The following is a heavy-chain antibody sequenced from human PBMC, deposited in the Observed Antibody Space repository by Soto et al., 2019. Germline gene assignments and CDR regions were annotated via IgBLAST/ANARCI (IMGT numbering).Heavy chain of an antibody. Sequence: QMQLVQSGAEVKKTGSSVKVSCKASGYTFPQHYLHWVRQAPGQALEWMGWITPFNGDVNDAQKFQERVTITRERSLNTAYMEMSSLKSEATAMYYCATGGAGPGPFTWELSDQWGQGTLVTVSS. CDR2: ITPFNGDV. J-gene: IGHJ4*02. D-gene: IGHD1-26*01. CDR1: GYTFPQHY. V-gene: IGHV1-45*02. CDR3: ATGGAGPGPFTWELSDQ.